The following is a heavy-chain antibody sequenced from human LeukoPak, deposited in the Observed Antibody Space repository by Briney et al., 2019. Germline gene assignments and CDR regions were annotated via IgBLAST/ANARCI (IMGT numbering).Heavy chain of an antibody. D-gene: IGHD6-13*01. V-gene: IGHV4-59*08. CDR3: ARWGIAAAGPSFDY. Sequence: SETLSLTCTVSGGSISSYYWSWIRQPPGKGLEWIGYIYYSGSTNYNPSLKRRVTISVDTSKNQFSLKLSSVTAADTAVYYCARWGIAAAGPSFDYWGQGTLVTVSS. J-gene: IGHJ4*02. CDR2: IYYSGST. CDR1: GGSISSYY.